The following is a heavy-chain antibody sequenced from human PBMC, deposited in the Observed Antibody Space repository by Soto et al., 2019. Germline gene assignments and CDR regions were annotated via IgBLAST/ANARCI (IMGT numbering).Heavy chain of an antibody. CDR3: AREGAITQSMDQ. CDR1: GGTFGSYG. V-gene: IGHV1-69*13. D-gene: IGHD2-2*01. J-gene: IGHJ4*02. Sequence: GASVKVSCKASGGTFGSYGISWVRQAPGQGLEWLGGIIPIVDTTNHAQKFQGRVTFIADESTTTVYMGLSSLKFEDTAVYYCAREGAITQSMDQWGQGTLVTVSS. CDR2: IIPIVDTT.